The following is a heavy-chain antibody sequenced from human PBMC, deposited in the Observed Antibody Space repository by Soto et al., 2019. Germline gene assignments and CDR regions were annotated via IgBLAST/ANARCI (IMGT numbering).Heavy chain of an antibody. CDR1: GGSFSGYY. CDR3: ARGESGLWFGDQIDY. CDR2: INHSGST. D-gene: IGHD3-10*01. Sequence: SETLSLTCAVYGGSFSGYYWSWIRQPPGKGLEWIGEINHSGSTNYNPSLKSRVTISVDTSKNQFSLKLSSVTAADTAVYYCARGESGLWFGDQIDYWGQGTPVTVSS. J-gene: IGHJ4*02. V-gene: IGHV4-34*01.